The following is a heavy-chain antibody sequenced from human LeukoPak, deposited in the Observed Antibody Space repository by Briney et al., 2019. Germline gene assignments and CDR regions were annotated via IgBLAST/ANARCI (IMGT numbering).Heavy chain of an antibody. CDR2: INPNSGGT. V-gene: IGHV1-2*06. CDR3: ARASGERGSYYYIRSYYFDY. J-gene: IGHJ4*02. CDR1: GYTLTELS. D-gene: IGHD1-26*01. Sequence: GASVKVSCKVSGYTLTELSMHWVRQAPGQGLEWMGRINPNSGGTNYAQKFQGGVTMTRDTSISTAYMELSRLRSDDTAVYYCARASGERGSYYYIRSYYFDYWGQGTLVTVSS.